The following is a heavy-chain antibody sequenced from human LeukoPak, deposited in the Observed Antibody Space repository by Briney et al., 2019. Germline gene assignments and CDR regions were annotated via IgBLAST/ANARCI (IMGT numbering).Heavy chain of an antibody. CDR3: ARASPFYSSSWYQDGAHNWFDP. Sequence: PSETLSLTCTVSGDSITSSAFYWGWIRQAPGKGLEWIGNIFHGGNTHYNPSLKSRVTISVDTSKNQFSLKLSSVTAADTAVYYCARASPFYSSSWYQDGAHNWFDPWGQGTLVTVSS. CDR2: IFHGGNT. D-gene: IGHD6-13*01. V-gene: IGHV4-39*07. CDR1: GDSITSSAFY. J-gene: IGHJ5*02.